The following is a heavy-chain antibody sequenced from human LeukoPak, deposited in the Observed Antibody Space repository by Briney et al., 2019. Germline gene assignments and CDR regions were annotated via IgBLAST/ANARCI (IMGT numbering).Heavy chain of an antibody. CDR1: GYSLTQLS. CDR3: AILLEDYAFSTGSAKDY. V-gene: IGHV1-24*01. D-gene: IGHD3-3*01. CDR2: FDPVDDET. J-gene: IGHJ4*02. Sequence: ASVKLSCDVSGYSLTQLSMHWVRHGIGRGLEWRVGFDPVDDETIYAQKFQGGVTMTENTSTDTAYMELSSLRSDDTAVYYCAILLEDYAFSTGSAKDYWGQGTLVTLSS.